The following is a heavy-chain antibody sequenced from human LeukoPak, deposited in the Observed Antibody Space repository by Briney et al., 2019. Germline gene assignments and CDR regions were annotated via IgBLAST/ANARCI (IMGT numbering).Heavy chain of an antibody. CDR1: GGSISSSGYY. V-gene: IGHV4-39*01. CDR3: ARHFYGDYYPGNWFDP. D-gene: IGHD4-17*01. J-gene: IGHJ5*02. Sequence: SETLSLTCTVSGGSISSSGYYWGWIRQPPGKGLEWIGSIYYSGSTYYNPSLKSRVTISVDTSKNQFSLKLSSVTAADTAVYYCARHFYGDYYPGNWFDPWGQGTLVTVSS. CDR2: IYYSGST.